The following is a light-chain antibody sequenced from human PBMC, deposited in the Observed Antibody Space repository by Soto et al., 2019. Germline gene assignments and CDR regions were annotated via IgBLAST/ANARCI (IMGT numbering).Light chain of an antibody. J-gene: IGKJ1*01. V-gene: IGKV3-20*01. CDR1: QSVSSSF. CDR3: QQYGSSPRT. CDR2: GAS. Sequence: EIVLTQSPGTLSLSPGERATLSSRTSQSVSSSFLAWYQQKPDQAPRLLIYGASSRATGIPDRFSGSGSGTDFTLTISRLEPEDFAVYYCQQYGSSPRTFGPGTKVEI.